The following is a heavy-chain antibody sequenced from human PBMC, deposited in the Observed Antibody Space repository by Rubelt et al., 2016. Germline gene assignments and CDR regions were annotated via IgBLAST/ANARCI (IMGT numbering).Heavy chain of an antibody. CDR2: INHSGST. D-gene: IGHD6-13*01. CDR1: GVSFSGYY. CDR3: ARDYGQELVHIEY. V-gene: IGHV4-34*01. Sequence: QVQLQQWGAGLLKPSETLSLTCAVYGVSFSGYYWSWIRQPPGKGLEWIGEINHSGSTNYNPSLKCRVTISVDTSKNQFSLKLSSVTAADTAVYYCARDYGQELVHIEYWGQGTLVTVSS. J-gene: IGHJ4*02.